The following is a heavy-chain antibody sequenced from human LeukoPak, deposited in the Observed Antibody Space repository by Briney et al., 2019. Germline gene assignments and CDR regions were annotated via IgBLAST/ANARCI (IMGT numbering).Heavy chain of an antibody. CDR2: IYATGST. CDR1: GAFIRIYW. D-gene: IGHD1-26*01. V-gene: IGHV4-4*07. CDR3: ARQGYTASYYFLDF. Sequence: SETLSLTCNVSGAFIRIYWWGWVRQPAGKGLEWIGRIYATGSTKFNPSLKSRLTLSMDTSTNQLTLRLTSVTAADTAVYFCARQGYTASYYFLDFWSQGTLVTVSS. J-gene: IGHJ4*02.